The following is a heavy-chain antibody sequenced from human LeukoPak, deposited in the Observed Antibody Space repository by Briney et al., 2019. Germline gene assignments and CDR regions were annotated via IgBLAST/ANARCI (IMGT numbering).Heavy chain of an antibody. J-gene: IGHJ5*02. CDR3: ARNGHYDFWSGYYSDP. Sequence: SQTLSLTCTVSGGSISSGDYYWSWIRQPPGKGLEWIGYIYYSGSTYYNPFLKSRVTISVDTSKNQFSLKLSSVTAADTAVYYCARNGHYDFWSGYYSDPWGQGTLVTVSS. D-gene: IGHD3-3*01. CDR2: IYYSGST. V-gene: IGHV4-30-4*08. CDR1: GGSISSGDYY.